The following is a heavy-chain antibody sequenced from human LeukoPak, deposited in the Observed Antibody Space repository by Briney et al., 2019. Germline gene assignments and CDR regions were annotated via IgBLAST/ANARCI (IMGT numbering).Heavy chain of an antibody. CDR2: ISSSSSYI. D-gene: IGHD3-9*01. Sequence: GGSLRLSCAASGFTFSSYSMNWVRQAPGKGLEWVSSISSSSSYIYYADSVKGRFTISRDNAKNSLYLQMNSLRAEDTAVYYCARDYILTGSLDYWGQGTLVTVSS. CDR1: GFTFSSYS. J-gene: IGHJ4*02. V-gene: IGHV3-21*01. CDR3: ARDYILTGSLDY.